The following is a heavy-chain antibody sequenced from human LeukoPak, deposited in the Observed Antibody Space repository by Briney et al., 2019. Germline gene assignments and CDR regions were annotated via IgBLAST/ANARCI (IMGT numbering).Heavy chain of an antibody. CDR2: ISHDGKWQ. CDR3: ARDVTIGAAKYFDD. J-gene: IGHJ4*02. V-gene: IGHV3-30*04. CDR1: GFTFSNYG. Sequence: PGGSLRLSCADSGFTFSNYGMHWVRQARGKGLEGVAVISHDGKWQNYADSVKGRFTISRDDSKNTLYLQMSSLRADDTAIYYCARDVTIGAAKYFDDWGQGTLVTVSS. D-gene: IGHD4-17*01.